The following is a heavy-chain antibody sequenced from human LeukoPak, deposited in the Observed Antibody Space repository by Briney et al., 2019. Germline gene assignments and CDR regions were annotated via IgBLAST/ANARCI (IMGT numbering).Heavy chain of an antibody. Sequence: GGSLRLSCAASGFTFSSYWMSWVRQAPGKGLEWVANIKQDGSEKYYVDSVKGRFTISRDNAKNTLYLQMNSLRAEDTAVYYCARNRYSGSYGVDYWGQGTLVTVSS. J-gene: IGHJ4*02. CDR1: GFTFSSYW. D-gene: IGHD1-26*01. V-gene: IGHV3-7*05. CDR3: ARNRYSGSYGVDY. CDR2: IKQDGSEK.